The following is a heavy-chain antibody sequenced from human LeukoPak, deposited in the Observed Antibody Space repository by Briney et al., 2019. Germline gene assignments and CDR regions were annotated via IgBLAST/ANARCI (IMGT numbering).Heavy chain of an antibody. V-gene: IGHV4-38-2*02. D-gene: IGHD3-3*01. CDR2: IYHSGST. CDR1: GYSISSGYY. Sequence: SETLSLTCAVSGYSISSGYYWGWIRQPPGKGLEWTGSIYHSGSTYYNPSLKSRVTISVDTSKDQFSLKLSSVTAADTAVYYCARDLYDFWSGYYGPLDYWGQGTLVTVSS. CDR3: ARDLYDFWSGYYGPLDY. J-gene: IGHJ4*02.